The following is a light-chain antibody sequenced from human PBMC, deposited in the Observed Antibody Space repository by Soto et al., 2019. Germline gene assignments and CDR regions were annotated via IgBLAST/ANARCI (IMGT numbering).Light chain of an antibody. CDR2: EGT. V-gene: IGLV2-23*01. CDR1: SSDVGSYDL. Sequence: QSALTQPASVSGSPGQSITISCTGTSSDVGSYDLVSWYQQHPGKVPKLMIHEGTKRPSGVSNRFSGSKSGNTASLTISGLQAEDEAEYYCCSYAGSTIPYVFGSGTKLTVL. CDR3: CSYAGSTIPYV. J-gene: IGLJ1*01.